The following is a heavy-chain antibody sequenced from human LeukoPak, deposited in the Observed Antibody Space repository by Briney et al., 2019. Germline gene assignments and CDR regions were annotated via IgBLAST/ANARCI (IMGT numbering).Heavy chain of an antibody. D-gene: IGHD3-3*01. J-gene: IGHJ6*02. CDR2: FDPEDGET. V-gene: IGHV1-24*01. CDR1: GYTLTELS. Sequence: ASVKVSCKVSGYTLTELSMHWVRQAPGKGLEWMGRFDPEDGETIYAQKFQGRVTMTEDTSTDTAYMGLSSLRSEDTAVYYCEAHYDFWSGSDTPAYGMDVWGQGTTVTVSS. CDR3: EAHYDFWSGSDTPAYGMDV.